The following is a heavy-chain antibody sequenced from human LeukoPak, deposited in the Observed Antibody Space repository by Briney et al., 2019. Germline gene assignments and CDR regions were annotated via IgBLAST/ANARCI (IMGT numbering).Heavy chain of an antibody. D-gene: IGHD3-10*01. J-gene: IGHJ4*02. CDR3: ARDLSWFGEFDY. V-gene: IGHV3-23*01. Sequence: GGSLRLSCAASGFTFSTYAMSWVRQAPGKGLEWVSAVRGSGTDTYYADSVKGRFTISRDNSKNTLYLQMNSLRAEDTAVYYCARDLSWFGEFDYWGQGTLVTVSS. CDR1: GFTFSTYA. CDR2: VRGSGTDT.